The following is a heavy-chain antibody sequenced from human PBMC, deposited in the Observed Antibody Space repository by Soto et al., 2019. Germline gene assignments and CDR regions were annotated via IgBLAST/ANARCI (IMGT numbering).Heavy chain of an antibody. Sequence: PGGSLRLSCAASGFTFSSYAMSWVRQAPGKGLEWVSAISGSGGSTYYADSVKGRFTISRDNSKNTLYLQMNSLRAEDTAVYYCAKKPHQWRPTTWSYYFDYWGPGTLVSVFS. CDR2: ISGSGGST. CDR3: AKKPHQWRPTTWSYYFDY. CDR1: GFTFSSYA. V-gene: IGHV3-23*01. D-gene: IGHD4-17*01. J-gene: IGHJ4*02.